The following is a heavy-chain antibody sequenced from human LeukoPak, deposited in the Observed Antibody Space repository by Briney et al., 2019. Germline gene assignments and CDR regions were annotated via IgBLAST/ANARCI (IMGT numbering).Heavy chain of an antibody. CDR1: GGSFSGYY. Sequence: SETLPLTCAVYGGSFSGYYWSWIRQPPGKGLEWIGEINHSGSTNYNPSLKSRVTISVDTSKNQFSLKLSSVTAADTAVYYCARRAKWYYYYYMDVWGKGTTVTISS. J-gene: IGHJ6*03. CDR2: INHSGST. V-gene: IGHV4-34*01. D-gene: IGHD1-26*01. CDR3: ARRAKWYYYYYMDV.